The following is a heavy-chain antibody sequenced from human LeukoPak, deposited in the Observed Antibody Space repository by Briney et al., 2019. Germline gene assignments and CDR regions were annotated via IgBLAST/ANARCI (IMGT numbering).Heavy chain of an antibody. CDR2: VENDGRTK. D-gene: IGHD3-22*01. V-gene: IGHV3-23*03. Sequence: GGSLGLSCATSGFTFSTYAMSWVRQAPGKGLEWVAFVENDGRTKYYADSVKGRFTISRDNSKNTLYLQMNSLRAEDTAVYYCAKASAMIVVVSKHFDYWGQGTLVTVSS. J-gene: IGHJ4*02. CDR1: GFTFSTYA. CDR3: AKASAMIVVVSKHFDY.